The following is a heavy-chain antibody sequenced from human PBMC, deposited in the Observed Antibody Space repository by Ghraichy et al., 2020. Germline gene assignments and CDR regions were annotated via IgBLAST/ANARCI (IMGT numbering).Heavy chain of an antibody. CDR3: VRGAHDYAFDF. J-gene: IGHJ4*02. V-gene: IGHV4-30-2*06. CDR1: GDFIGAGGYS. CDR2: TYHDGTT. Sequence: SETLSLTCAVSGDFIGAGGYSWSWIRQSPGKGLEWVGYTYHDGTTHLNPSLKNRVTILVDKSKNQFSLNLSSLTAADTAVYYCVRGAHDYAFDFWGQGAPVTVTS. D-gene: IGHD4-17*01.